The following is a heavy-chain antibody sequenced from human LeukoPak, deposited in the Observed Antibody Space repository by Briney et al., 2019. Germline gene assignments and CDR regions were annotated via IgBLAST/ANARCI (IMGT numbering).Heavy chain of an antibody. CDR2: ISSSSSTM. J-gene: IGHJ4*02. D-gene: IGHD3-16*01. V-gene: IGHV3-48*04. Sequence: GGSLRLSCAASGFTFSSYSMNWVRQAPGEGLEWVSYISSSSSTMYYADSVKGRFTISRDNAKNSLYLQMNSLRAEDTAVYYCASSGLIVMGYWGQGTLVTVSS. CDR3: ASSGLIVMGY. CDR1: GFTFSSYS.